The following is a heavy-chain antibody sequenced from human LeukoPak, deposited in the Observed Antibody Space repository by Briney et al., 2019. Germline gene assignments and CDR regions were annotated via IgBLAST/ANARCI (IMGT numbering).Heavy chain of an antibody. J-gene: IGHJ4*02. Sequence: ASVKVSCKASGYTFTSYDINWVRQATGQGLEWMGWINPNSGGTNYAQKFQGRVTMTRDTSISTAYMELSRLRSDDTAVYYCARDFLRGSYGYGYYFDYWGQGTLVTVSS. V-gene: IGHV1-2*02. CDR1: GYTFTSYD. CDR3: ARDFLRGSYGYGYYFDY. CDR2: INPNSGGT. D-gene: IGHD5-18*01.